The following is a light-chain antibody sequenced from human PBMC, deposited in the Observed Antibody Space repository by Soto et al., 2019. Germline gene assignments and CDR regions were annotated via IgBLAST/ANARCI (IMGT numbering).Light chain of an antibody. V-gene: IGKV3-15*01. CDR2: DAS. CDR3: QQYHNWPIS. CDR1: QSVSSN. Sequence: EIVMTQSPATLSVSPGERATLSCRASQSVSSNLAWHQQKPGQAPRLLMYDASTSSTGIPARFSGSGSGTEFTLTISSLQSEDFAVSYCQQYHNWPISFGQGTLLEI. J-gene: IGKJ5*01.